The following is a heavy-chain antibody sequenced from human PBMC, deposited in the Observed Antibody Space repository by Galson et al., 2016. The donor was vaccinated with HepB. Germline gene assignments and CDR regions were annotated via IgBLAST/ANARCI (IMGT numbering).Heavy chain of an antibody. CDR3: ARVLGDGSSEFPDY. D-gene: IGHD2-15*01. J-gene: IGHJ4*02. Sequence: SVKVSCKASGYTLTRYHVHWVRQAPGQGLEWMGIINPSGGSTCYAQKFQGRVTMTRDTSTSTVYMDLSILRSEDTAVDFCARVLGDGSSEFPDYWGQGTLVTVSS. CDR1: GYTLTRYH. CDR2: INPSGGST. V-gene: IGHV1-46*01.